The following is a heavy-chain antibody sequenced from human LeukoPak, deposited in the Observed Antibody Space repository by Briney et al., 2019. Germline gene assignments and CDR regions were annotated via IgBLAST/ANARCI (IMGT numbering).Heavy chain of an antibody. V-gene: IGHV3-66*01. CDR1: GFTVSSNY. CDR2: IYSGDST. CDR3: AKGLVVVTAHDAFDI. Sequence: PGGSLRLSCAASGFTVSSNYMSWVRQAPGKGLEWVSVIYSGDSTYYADSVKGRFTTSRDNSKNTLYLQMNSLRAEDTAVYYCAKGLVVVTAHDAFDIWGQGTMVTVSS. D-gene: IGHD2-21*02. J-gene: IGHJ3*02.